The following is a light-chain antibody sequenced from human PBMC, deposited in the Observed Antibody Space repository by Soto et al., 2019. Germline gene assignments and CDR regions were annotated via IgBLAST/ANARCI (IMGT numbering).Light chain of an antibody. CDR2: GAS. J-gene: IGKJ5*01. CDR1: ESVSRN. CDR3: QQYGSSAPIT. V-gene: IGKV3-20*01. Sequence: EIVLTQSPGTLSLSPGERATLSCRASESVSRNLAWYQQRPGQAPRLLIYGASSRATGIPDRFSGSGSGTDFTLTISRLEPEDFALYYCQQYGSSAPITFGQGTRLEIK.